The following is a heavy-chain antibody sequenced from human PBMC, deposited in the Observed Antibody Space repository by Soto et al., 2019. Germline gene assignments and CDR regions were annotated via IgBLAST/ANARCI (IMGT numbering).Heavy chain of an antibody. CDR1: GFRFSDYS. CDR2: ISSNSGYT. CDR3: TRGSYGAYDY. D-gene: IGHD4-17*01. Sequence: GGSLRLSCAASGFRFSDYSMNWVRQVPGKGLEWVSSISSNSGYTLYTDSVKGRFTISRDNAKSSLYLQMSSLRDEDTAVYYCTRGSYGAYDYWGQGTLVTVSS. J-gene: IGHJ4*02. V-gene: IGHV3-21*06.